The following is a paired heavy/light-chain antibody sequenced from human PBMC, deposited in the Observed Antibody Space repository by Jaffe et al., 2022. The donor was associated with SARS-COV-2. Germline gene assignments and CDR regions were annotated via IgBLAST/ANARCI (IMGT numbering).Heavy chain of an antibody. J-gene: IGHJ6*02. CDR2: INSDGTST. D-gene: IGHD2-21*02. CDR3: ASGCGGDCNINYYYYGLDV. CDR1: GFTFGSYG. Sequence: EVQLVESGGGLVQPGGSLRLSCAASGFTFGSYGMHWVRQVPGKGLVWVSRINSDGTSTSYADSVKGRFTISRDNSKNTLYLQMSSLRGEDTAVYYCASGCGGDCNINYYYYGLDVWGQGTTVTVSS. V-gene: IGHV3-74*01.
Light chain of an antibody. CDR1: QSLLHSNGYNY. J-gene: IGKJ1*01. Sequence: DIVMTQSPLSLPVTPGEPASISCRSSQSLLHSNGYNYLDWYLQKPGQSPQLLIYLGSSRASGVPDRFSGSGSGTDFTLKVSRVEAEDVGIYYCMQALQTPWTFGQGTKVEIK. V-gene: IGKV2-28*01. CDR3: MQALQTPWT. CDR2: LGS.